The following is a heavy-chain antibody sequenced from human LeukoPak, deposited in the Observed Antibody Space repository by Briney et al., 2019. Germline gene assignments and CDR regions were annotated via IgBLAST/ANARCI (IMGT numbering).Heavy chain of an antibody. V-gene: IGHV3-72*01. D-gene: IGHD3-10*01. CDR3: ARGYYGAYYMDV. J-gene: IGHJ6*03. Sequence: GGSLRLSCAASGFSVSSNYMDWVRQAPGKGLEWVGRTRNKANSYTTEYAASVKGRFTISRDDSKDSLYLQMNSLKTEDTAVYYCARGYYGAYYMDVWGKGTTVTISS. CDR1: GFSVSSNY. CDR2: TRNKANSYTT.